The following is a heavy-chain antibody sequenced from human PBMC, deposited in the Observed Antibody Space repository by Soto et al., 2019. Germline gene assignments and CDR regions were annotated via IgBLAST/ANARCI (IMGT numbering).Heavy chain of an antibody. CDR1: GGPVSRVRYY. Sequence: VSGGPVSRVRYYWSWLRQPPRKGLEWIGYIYYSGSTNYNPSLKSRVTISVDTSKNQFSLKLSSVTAADTAVYYCARAIVVVTAKLNWFDPWGQGTLVTVSS. CDR2: IYYSGST. D-gene: IGHD2-21*02. V-gene: IGHV4-61*01. CDR3: ARAIVVVTAKLNWFDP. J-gene: IGHJ5*02.